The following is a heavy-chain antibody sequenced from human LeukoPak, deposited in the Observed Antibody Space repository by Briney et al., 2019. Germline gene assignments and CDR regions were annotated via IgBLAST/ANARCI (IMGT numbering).Heavy chain of an antibody. D-gene: IGHD6-25*01. CDR2: IYYNGNT. CDR3: ARHLSGWPPRVTLPFEY. J-gene: IGHJ4*02. V-gene: IGHV4-39*01. Sequence: SETLSLTCTVSGGSISSSGYSWGWIRQPPGKGLEWIGSIYYNGNTYYNPSLNSRVTISVDTSKNQFSLKLSSVTAGDTAIYYCARHLSGWPPRVTLPFEYWGQGTLVTASS. CDR1: GGSISSSGYS.